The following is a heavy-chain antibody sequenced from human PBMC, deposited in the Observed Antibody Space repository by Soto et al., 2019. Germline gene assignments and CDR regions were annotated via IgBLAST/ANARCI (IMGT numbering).Heavy chain of an antibody. J-gene: IGHJ4*02. D-gene: IGHD1-1*01. CDR1: GYTFSSYG. V-gene: IGHV1-18*01. Sequence: QVQLVQSGAEVKKPGASVKVSCKASGYTFSSYGISWVRQAPGQGLEWMGWISAYNGNTNYAQKLQGRVTMTTDTSKSTAYVEPRNLRSAVTAVYYCARGGGDWNVNFDYWGQGTLVSVSS. CDR3: ARGGGDWNVNFDY. CDR2: ISAYNGNT.